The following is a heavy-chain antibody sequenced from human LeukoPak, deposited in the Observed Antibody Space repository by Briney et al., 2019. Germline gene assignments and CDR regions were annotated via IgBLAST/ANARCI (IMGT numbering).Heavy chain of an antibody. CDR3: ARGGIFGVVIERWFDP. CDR1: GGSFSGYY. V-gene: IGHV4-34*01. CDR2: INHSGST. Sequence: PSETLSLTCAVYGGSFSGYYWSWIRQPPGKGLEWIGEINHSGSTNYNPSLKSRVTISVDTSKNQFSLKLSSVTAADTAVYYCARGGIFGVVIERWFDPWGLGTLVTVSS. D-gene: IGHD3-3*01. J-gene: IGHJ5*02.